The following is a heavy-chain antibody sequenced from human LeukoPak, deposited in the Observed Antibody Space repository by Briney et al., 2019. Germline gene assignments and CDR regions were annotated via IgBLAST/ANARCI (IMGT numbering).Heavy chain of an antibody. D-gene: IGHD5-12*01. J-gene: IGHJ4*02. CDR3: ARQRYSFGREGHFDY. CDR1: GYSFTSYW. V-gene: IGHV5-51*01. CDR2: IYPGDSDV. Sequence: GESLKISCKVFGYSFTSYWIGWARQRPGKGLEWMGVIYPGDSDVTYSPSFQGQVTISADRSFTTAYLQWSGLKASDTGIYYCARQRYSFGREGHFDYWGQGTPVTVSS.